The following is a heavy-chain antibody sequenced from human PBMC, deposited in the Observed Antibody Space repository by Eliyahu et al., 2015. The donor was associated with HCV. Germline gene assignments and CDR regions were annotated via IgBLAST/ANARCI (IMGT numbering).Heavy chain of an antibody. CDR3: AKGRTTVSPGPDT. V-gene: IGHV3-23*01. D-gene: IGHD4-17*01. CDR2: ISGSGDNT. CDR1: GXPFHXXA. J-gene: IGHJ5*02. Sequence: EVLLLESGGGLVQRGGSLRXSCXAXGXPFHXXAMNXVRQAPGKGLEWVSGISGSGDNTYYADAVKGRFTISRDNSKNTVYLQVNSLRVDDTAVFYCAKGRTTVSPGPDTWGQGTLVTVSS.